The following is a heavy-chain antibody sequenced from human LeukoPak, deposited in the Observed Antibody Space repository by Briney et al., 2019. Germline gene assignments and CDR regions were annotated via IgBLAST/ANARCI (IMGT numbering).Heavy chain of an antibody. CDR3: ARVVEDSSGYAGENWFDP. D-gene: IGHD3-22*01. J-gene: IGHJ5*02. Sequence: PSQTLSLTCAVSGGSISSGGYSWSWIRQPPGKGLEWIGYIYHSGSTYYNPSLKSRVTISVDRSKNQFSLKLSSVTAADTAVYYCARVVEDSSGYAGENWFDPWGQGTLVTVSS. CDR2: IYHSGST. CDR1: GGSISSGGYS. V-gene: IGHV4-30-2*01.